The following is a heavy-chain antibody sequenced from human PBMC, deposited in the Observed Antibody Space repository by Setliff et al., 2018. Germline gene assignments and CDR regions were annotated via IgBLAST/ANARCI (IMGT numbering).Heavy chain of an antibody. CDR2: TIPLFGTT. J-gene: IGHJ6*03. Sequence: SVKVSCKASGGTFSNYGVSWVRQAPGQGLEWMGGTIPLFGTTDYAQKFHGRVTIITDESTSTAHMELSSLTSDDTAVYYCAREGVDTRSSTDYRYYMDVWGQGTTVTVSS. CDR3: AREGVDTRSSTDYRYYMDV. CDR1: GGTFSNYG. V-gene: IGHV1-69*05. D-gene: IGHD5-18*01.